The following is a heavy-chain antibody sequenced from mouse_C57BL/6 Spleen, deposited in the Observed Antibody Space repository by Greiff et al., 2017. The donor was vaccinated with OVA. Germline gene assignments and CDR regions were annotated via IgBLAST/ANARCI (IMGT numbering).Heavy chain of an antibody. J-gene: IGHJ2*01. Sequence: QVQLQQPEAELVRPGSSVKLSSKASGYTFTSYWMDWVKQRPGQGLEWIGNIYPSASETHYNQKFKDKATLTVDKSSSTAYMQLSSLTSEDSAVYYCARREGTVVAFDYWGQGTTLTGSS. CDR3: ARREGTVVAFDY. V-gene: IGHV1-61*01. CDR1: GYTFTSYW. CDR2: IYPSASET. D-gene: IGHD1-1*01.